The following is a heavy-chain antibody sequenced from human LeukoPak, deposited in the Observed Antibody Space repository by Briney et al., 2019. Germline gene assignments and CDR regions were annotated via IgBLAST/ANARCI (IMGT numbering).Heavy chain of an antibody. D-gene: IGHD1-26*01. J-gene: IGHJ4*02. CDR3: AKPNMGYWAIDS. Sequence: GGSLGLSCAASTFTFSSYTMTWVRQAPGKGLEWVSGISGSGGSTYYADSVRGRFTISRDNSKNMVYLQMNSLRAEDTAVYYCAKPNMGYWAIDSWGQGTLVTVSS. CDR2: ISGSGGST. V-gene: IGHV3-23*01. CDR1: TFTFSSYT.